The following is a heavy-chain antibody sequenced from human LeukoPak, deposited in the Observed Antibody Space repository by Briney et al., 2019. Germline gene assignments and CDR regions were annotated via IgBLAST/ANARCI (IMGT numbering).Heavy chain of an antibody. Sequence: GASVKVSCKASGYTFTSYDINWVRQATGQGLEWMGWINPNSGGTDYAQKFQGRVTMTRDTSISTAYMELSRLRSDDTAVYYCARGTGEGYTYGRYYFDYWGQGTLVTVSS. CDR2: INPNSGGT. J-gene: IGHJ4*02. V-gene: IGHV1-2*02. CDR3: ARGTGEGYTYGRYYFDY. CDR1: GYTFTSYD. D-gene: IGHD5-18*01.